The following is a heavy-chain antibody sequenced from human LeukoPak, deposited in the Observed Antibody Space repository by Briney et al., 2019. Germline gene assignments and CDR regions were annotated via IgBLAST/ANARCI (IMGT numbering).Heavy chain of an antibody. CDR1: GYTITSYG. Sequence: GASVKVSCKASGYTITSYGISWVRQAPGQGLEWMGWISAYNGNTNYAQKLQGRVTMTTDTSTSTAYMELRSLRSDDTAVYYCAREALTRITIFGVVTAQVDYWGQGTLVTVSS. CDR3: AREALTRITIFGVVTAQVDY. D-gene: IGHD3-3*01. V-gene: IGHV1-18*01. CDR2: ISAYNGNT. J-gene: IGHJ4*02.